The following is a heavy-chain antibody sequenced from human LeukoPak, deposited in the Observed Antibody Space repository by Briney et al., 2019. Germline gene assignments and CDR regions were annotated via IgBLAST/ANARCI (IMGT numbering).Heavy chain of an antibody. J-gene: IGHJ3*02. CDR1: GFTFSSYW. CDR2: IKQDGSEK. V-gene: IGHV3-7*01. CDR3: ARRSPYSSDSGAFDI. D-gene: IGHD6-19*01. Sequence: SGGSLRLSCAASGFTFSSYWMSWVRQAPGKGLEWVANIKQDGSEKYYVDSVKGRFTISRDNAKNSLYLQMNSLRAEDTAVYYCARRSPYSSDSGAFDIWGQGTMVTVSS.